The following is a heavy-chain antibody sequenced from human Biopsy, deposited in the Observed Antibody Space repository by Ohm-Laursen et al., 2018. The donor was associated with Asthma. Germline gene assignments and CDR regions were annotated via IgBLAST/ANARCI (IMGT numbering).Heavy chain of an antibody. D-gene: IGHD3-9*01. CDR3: ARTYYDFLTGQVNDAFDI. V-gene: IGHV1-3*01. J-gene: IGHJ3*02. Sequence: ASVKASCKVSGYTFISYAIHWVRQAPGQRLEWMGWNNAGNGNTKYSQKFQGRVTITRDTSASTAYMELSSLRSEDTAVYYCARTYYDFLTGQVNDAFDIWGQGTMVTVSS. CDR2: NNAGNGNT. CDR1: GYTFISYA.